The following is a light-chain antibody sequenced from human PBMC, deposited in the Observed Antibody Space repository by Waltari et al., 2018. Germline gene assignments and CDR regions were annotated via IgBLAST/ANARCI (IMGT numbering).Light chain of an antibody. CDR1: SSNIGNNY. CDR2: KNN. J-gene: IGLJ3*02. V-gene: IGLV1-47*01. Sequence: QSVLTQAPSASETPGQRVTISCSGSSSNIGNNYVSWYQQLPGTAPKLLIYKNNQRPSGVPDRFSGSKSGTSASLAISGLRSEDEADFYCAAWDDSLSAWVFGGGTKLTVL. CDR3: AAWDDSLSAWV.